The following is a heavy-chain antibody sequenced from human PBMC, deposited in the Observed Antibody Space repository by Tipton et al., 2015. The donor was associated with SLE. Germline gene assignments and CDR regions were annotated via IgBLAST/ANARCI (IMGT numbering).Heavy chain of an antibody. V-gene: IGHV4-59*01. Sequence: TLSLTCTVSGGSISSYYWSWIRQPPGKGLEWIGYIYYSGSTNYNPSLKSRVTISVDTSKNQFSLKLSSVIAADTAVYYCARGALDYWGQGTLVTVSS. D-gene: IGHD3-3*02. CDR1: GGSISSYY. CDR3: ARGALDY. J-gene: IGHJ4*02. CDR2: IYYSGST.